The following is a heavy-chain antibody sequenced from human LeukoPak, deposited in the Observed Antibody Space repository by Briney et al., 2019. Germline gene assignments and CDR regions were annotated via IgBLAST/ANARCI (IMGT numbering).Heavy chain of an antibody. D-gene: IGHD4-23*01. J-gene: IGHJ3*02. CDR2: ISSSSSYT. Sequence: GGSLRLSCAASGFTFSDYYMSWIRQAPGKGLEWVSYISSSSSYTNYADSAKGRFTISRDNANNSLYLQMNTLRAEETAVYYCARHGLTVDKRWIDIWGQARMVTASA. CDR3: ARHGLTVDKRWIDI. V-gene: IGHV3-11*03. CDR1: GFTFSDYY.